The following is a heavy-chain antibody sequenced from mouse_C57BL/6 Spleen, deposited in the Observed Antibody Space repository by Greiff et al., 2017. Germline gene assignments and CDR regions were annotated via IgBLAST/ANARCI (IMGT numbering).Heavy chain of an antibody. V-gene: IGHV5-6*01. J-gene: IGHJ2*01. Sequence: EVKLMESGGDLVKPGGSLKLSCAASGFTFSSYGMSWVRQTPDTRLEWVATISSGGSYTYYPDSVKGRFTISRDNAKNTLYLQMSSLKAEDTAMYYCARHGGRADYWGQGTTLTVSS. CDR3: ARHGGRADY. CDR1: GFTFSSYG. CDR2: ISSGGSYT. D-gene: IGHD3-3*01.